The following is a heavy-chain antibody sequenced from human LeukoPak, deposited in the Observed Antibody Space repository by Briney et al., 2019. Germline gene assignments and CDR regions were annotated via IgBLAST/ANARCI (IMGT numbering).Heavy chain of an antibody. Sequence: SETLSLTCTVSGGSTSSSSYYWGWIRQPPGKGLEWIGSIYYSGSTYYNPSLKSRVTISVDTSKNQFSLKLSSVTAADTAVYYCARQASGSYYAGCDYWGQGTLVTVSS. CDR2: IYYSGST. V-gene: IGHV4-39*01. D-gene: IGHD1-26*01. CDR3: ARQASGSYYAGCDY. J-gene: IGHJ4*02. CDR1: GGSTSSSSYY.